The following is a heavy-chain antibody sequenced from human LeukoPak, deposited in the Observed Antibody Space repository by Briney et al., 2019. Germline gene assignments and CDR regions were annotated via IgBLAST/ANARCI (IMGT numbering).Heavy chain of an antibody. J-gene: IGHJ4*02. D-gene: IGHD2-15*01. CDR1: GFNFGAYA. CDR2: IHHSGGAT. Sequence: GGSLRLSCAASGFNFGAYAMNWVRQAPGKGLEWVSVIHHSGGATYYADSVKGRFTISRDNSKNTLYLQMNGLRVEDTAVYYCVKGGGGFNPFDSWGQGTLVTVS. CDR3: VKGGGGFNPFDS. V-gene: IGHV3-23*01.